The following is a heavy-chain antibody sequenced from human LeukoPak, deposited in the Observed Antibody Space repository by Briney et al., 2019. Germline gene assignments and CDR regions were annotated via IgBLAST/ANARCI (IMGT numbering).Heavy chain of an antibody. V-gene: IGHV3-23*01. CDR2: VSGSAGSAYYA. CDR3: AKVYSSGYPYFDY. J-gene: IGHJ4*02. Sequence: PGGSLRLSCAASGFTFSRYAMAWVRQAPGKGLEWVSGVSGSAGSAYYAYYADSVKGRFTISRDNSKNTLYLQMNSLRAEDTAVYYCAKVYSSGYPYFDYWGQGTLVTVSS. CDR1: GFTFSRYA. D-gene: IGHD3-22*01.